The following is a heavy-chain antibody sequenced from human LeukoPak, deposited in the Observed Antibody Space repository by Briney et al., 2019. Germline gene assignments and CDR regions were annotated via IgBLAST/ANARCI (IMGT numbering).Heavy chain of an antibody. V-gene: IGHV4-4*02. CDR3: ARRAYSAAYWKHFDY. D-gene: IGHD1-1*01. Sequence: SETLSLTCAVSGGSISSIDYWTWVRQPPGKGLEWIGEIYHSGSTNYNSSLKSRVTISVDTSKNQFSLKLNSVTAADTAVYFCARRAYSAAYWKHFDYWGQGTLVTVSS. J-gene: IGHJ4*02. CDR1: GGSISSIDY. CDR2: IYHSGST.